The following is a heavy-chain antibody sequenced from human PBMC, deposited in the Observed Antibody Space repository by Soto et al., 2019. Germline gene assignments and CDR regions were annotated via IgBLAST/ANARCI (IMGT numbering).Heavy chain of an antibody. Sequence: ASVKVSCKVSGYTLTELSMHWVRRAPGKGLEWMGGFDPEDGETIYAQKFQGRVTMTEDTSTDTAYMELSSLRSEDTAVYYCAYDSSGYYGHFDYWGQGTLVTVSS. CDR1: GYTLTELS. D-gene: IGHD3-22*01. J-gene: IGHJ4*02. V-gene: IGHV1-24*01. CDR3: AYDSSGYYGHFDY. CDR2: FDPEDGET.